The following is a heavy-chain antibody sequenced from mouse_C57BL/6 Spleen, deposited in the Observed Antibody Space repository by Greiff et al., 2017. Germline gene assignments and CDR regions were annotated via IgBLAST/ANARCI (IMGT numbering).Heavy chain of an antibody. D-gene: IGHD1-1*01. CDR3: ARFPHYYGSSYDFDV. J-gene: IGHJ1*03. CDR2: IDPEDGET. Sequence: EVQLQQSGAELVKPGASVKLSCTASGFNIKDYYMHWVKQRTEQGLEWIGRIDPEDGETKYAAKFQGKATITADTSANTAYLQLSSLTSEDTAVYYCARFPHYYGSSYDFDVWGTGTTVTVSS. V-gene: IGHV14-2*01. CDR1: GFNIKDYY.